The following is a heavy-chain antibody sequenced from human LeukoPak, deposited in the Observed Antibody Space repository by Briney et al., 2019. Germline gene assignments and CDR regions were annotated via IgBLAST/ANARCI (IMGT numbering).Heavy chain of an antibody. D-gene: IGHD1/OR15-1a*01. V-gene: IGHV3-30*18. J-gene: IGHJ4*02. Sequence: GGSLRLSCAASGFTFSTFGMHWVRQAPGKGLKWVAAISYDGSNQYYIDSVKGRFTISRDNSKNTLYLQMNSLRAEDTAVYYCTKLNNYDDYWGQGTQVTVSS. CDR3: TKLNNYDDY. CDR1: GFTFSTFG. CDR2: ISYDGSNQ.